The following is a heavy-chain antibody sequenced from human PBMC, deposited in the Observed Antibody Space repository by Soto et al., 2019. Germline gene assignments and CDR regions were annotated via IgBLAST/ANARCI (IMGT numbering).Heavy chain of an antibody. Sequence: ASVKVSCKASGGTFSSYAISWVRQAPGQGLEWMGGIIPIFGTANYAQKFQGRVTITADESTSTAYMELSSLRSEDTAVYYCASGEGARLPPYYYYYGMDVWGQGTTVTVSS. V-gene: IGHV1-69*13. J-gene: IGHJ6*02. CDR3: ASGEGARLPPYYYYYGMDV. CDR1: GGTFSSYA. D-gene: IGHD7-27*01. CDR2: IIPIFGTA.